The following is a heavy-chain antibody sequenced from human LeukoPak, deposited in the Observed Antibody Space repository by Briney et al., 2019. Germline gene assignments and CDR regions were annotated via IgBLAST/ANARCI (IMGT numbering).Heavy chain of an antibody. CDR3: AKGTDIDYGMDV. Sequence: SWVRQAPGKGLGWVSVIYSGGSTYYADSVKGRFTISRDNSKNTLYLQMNSLRAEDTAVYYCAKGTDIDYGMDVWGQGTTVTVSS. D-gene: IGHD2-15*01. J-gene: IGHJ6*02. V-gene: IGHV3-53*01. CDR2: IYSGGST.